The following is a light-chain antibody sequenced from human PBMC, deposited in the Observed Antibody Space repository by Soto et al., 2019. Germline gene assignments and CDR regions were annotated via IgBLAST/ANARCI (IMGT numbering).Light chain of an antibody. CDR2: RTS. J-gene: IGKJ4*01. V-gene: IGKV3-15*01. CDR1: QTVSSS. CDR3: QQYNNWPRAT. Sequence: ETLLTQSPATLSMSPGETATLSCRASQTVSSSSLAWYQQKPGQAPRLLMFRTSSRATGFPARFSGSGSGTDFNLTISSLQSEDFGVYYCQQYNNWPRATFGGGTKVDIK.